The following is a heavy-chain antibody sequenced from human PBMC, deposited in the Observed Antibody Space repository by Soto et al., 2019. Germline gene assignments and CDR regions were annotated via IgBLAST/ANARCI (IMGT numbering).Heavy chain of an antibody. V-gene: IGHV2-5*02. D-gene: IGHD3-3*01. CDR1: GFSLSTSGAA. Sequence: QINLIESGPTLVKPTQTLTLTCTFSGFSLSTSGAAVGWVRQPPGRALEWLALIYWDGDKRYNASLGNRLTITKDTSMNQVVLTLTNVDPADTATYYCAHRATMTIFGLIIDNGSWFDPWGQGTRGIVSS. CDR3: AHRATMTIFGLIIDNGSWFDP. CDR2: IYWDGDK. J-gene: IGHJ5*02.